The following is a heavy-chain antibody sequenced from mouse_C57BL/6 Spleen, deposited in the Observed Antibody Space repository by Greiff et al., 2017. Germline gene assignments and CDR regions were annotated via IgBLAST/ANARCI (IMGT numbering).Heavy chain of an antibody. CDR1: GYTFTSYW. CDR2: INPSSGYT. CDR3: ARGGYSNSGASDY. J-gene: IGHJ4*01. V-gene: IGHV1-7*01. D-gene: IGHD2-5*01. Sequence: VQLQQSGAELAKPGASVKLSCKASGYTFTSYWMHWVKQRPGQGLEWIGYINPSSGYTTYNQKFKDKAQLTADQSSSTAYMQRSSLTYEDSAVYYCARGGYSNSGASDYRGQGNSVTVSS.